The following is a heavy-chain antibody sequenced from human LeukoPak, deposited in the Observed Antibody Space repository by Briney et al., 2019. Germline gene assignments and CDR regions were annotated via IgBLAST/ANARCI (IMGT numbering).Heavy chain of an antibody. D-gene: IGHD3-10*01. V-gene: IGHV6-1*01. CDR2: TYYRSKWYN. Sequence: SPTRSLTFAICGYSGSSNRATGNWITQSPSRGLEWLGRTYYRSKWYNDYTVSVKSRITINPDTSKNQVSLQLNSVTPEDTAVYYCARAPSIVRGIIYFFDYWGQGTLVTVSS. CDR1: GYSGSSNRAT. J-gene: IGHJ4*02. CDR3: ARAPSIVRGIIYFFDY.